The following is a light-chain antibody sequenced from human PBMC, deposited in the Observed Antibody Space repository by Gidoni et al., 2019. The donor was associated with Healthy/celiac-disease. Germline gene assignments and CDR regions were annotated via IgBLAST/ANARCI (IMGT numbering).Light chain of an antibody. CDR3: QAWDSSTEV. CDR2: QDS. V-gene: IGLV3-1*01. CDR1: NLGDKY. J-gene: IGLJ1*01. Sequence: SYELTQPPSVSVSPGQTASITCAGDNLGDKYACWYQQKPGQSPLLVIYQDSKRPSGIPERFSGSNSGNTATLTISGTQAMDEADYYCQAWDSSTEVFGTGTKVTVL.